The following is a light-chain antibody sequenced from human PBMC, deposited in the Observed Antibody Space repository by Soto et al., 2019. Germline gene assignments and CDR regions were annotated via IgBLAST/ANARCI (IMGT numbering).Light chain of an antibody. Sequence: DIQMTQSPSSLSASVGERVTITCRACQGILNYLSWYQQKPGHVPKLLIYAASTLQPGVPSRFIGGRSGTDFTLTISYLQPEEVATYYCQQYKSASFTFGPGTKVDIK. J-gene: IGKJ3*01. CDR3: QQYKSASFT. V-gene: IGKV1-27*01. CDR1: QGILNY. CDR2: AAS.